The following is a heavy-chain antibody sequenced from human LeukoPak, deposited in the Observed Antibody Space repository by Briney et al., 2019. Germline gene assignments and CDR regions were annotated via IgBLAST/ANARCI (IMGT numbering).Heavy chain of an antibody. V-gene: IGHV3-21*01. CDR3: ARAVAPGYFDY. CDR1: GFTFSSYE. J-gene: IGHJ4*02. CDR2: ISSSSSYI. Sequence: GGSLRLSCAASGFTFSSYEMNWVRQAPGKGLEWVSSISSSSSYIYYADSVKGRFTISRDNAKNSLYLQMNSLRAEDTAVYYCARAVAPGYFDYWGQGTLVTVSS. D-gene: IGHD5-12*01.